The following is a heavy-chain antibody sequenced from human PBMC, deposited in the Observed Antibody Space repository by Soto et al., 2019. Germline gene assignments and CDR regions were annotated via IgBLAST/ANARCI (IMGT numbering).Heavy chain of an antibody. CDR3: ARVTYYYDSSGSWAYGAFDI. CDR2: IYSGGST. D-gene: IGHD3-22*01. Sequence: PGGSLRLSCAASGFTVSSTYMSWVRQAPGKGLEWVSLIYSGGSTYYADSAKGRFTISRDNSKNTLYLQMNSLRAEDTAVYYCARVTYYYDSSGSWAYGAFDIWGQGTMVTVSS. J-gene: IGHJ3*02. V-gene: IGHV3-66*01. CDR1: GFTVSSTY.